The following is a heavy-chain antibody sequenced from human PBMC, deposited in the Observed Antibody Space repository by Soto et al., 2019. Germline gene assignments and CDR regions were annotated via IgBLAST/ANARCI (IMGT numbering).Heavy chain of an antibody. V-gene: IGHV4-59*01. CDR1: GGSISPYY. CDR3: AKGGASSLPFDY. CDR2: IHYSGST. J-gene: IGHJ4*02. Sequence: QVQLQESGPGLVKPSETLSLTCTVSGGSISPYYWSWIRQPPGKELEWIGNIHYSGSTDYNPSLKSRVTISIDASTNQFSLKLTSVTAADTAVYYCAKGGASSLPFDYWGQGTLVTVSS. D-gene: IGHD2-2*01.